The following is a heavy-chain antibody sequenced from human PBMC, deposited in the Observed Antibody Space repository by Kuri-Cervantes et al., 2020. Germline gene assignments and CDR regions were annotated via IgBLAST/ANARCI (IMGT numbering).Heavy chain of an antibody. CDR1: GFTFSSYA. J-gene: IGHJ6*02. CDR2: ISGSGGST. V-gene: IGHV3-23*01. CDR3: AKSLSRLYYYYGMDV. D-gene: IGHD2/OR15-2a*01. Sequence: GESLKISCAASGFTFSSYAMSWVRQAPGKGLEWVSAISGSGGSTYYADSVKGRFTISRDNSKNTLYLQMNSLRAEDTAVYYCAKSLSRLYYYYGMDVWGQGTTVTVYS.